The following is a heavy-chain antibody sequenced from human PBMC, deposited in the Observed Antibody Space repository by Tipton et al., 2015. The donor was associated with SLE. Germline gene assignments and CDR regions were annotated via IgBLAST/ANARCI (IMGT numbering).Heavy chain of an antibody. D-gene: IGHD6-13*01. V-gene: IGHV3-7*04. J-gene: IGHJ4*02. CDR3: VRGGMSRNDY. CDR2: IKQDGSQK. Sequence: GSLRLSCAASGFTFSNYWMNWVRQAPGKGLEWVANIKQDGSQKTYVDSVKGRFTISRDNAENSLYLQMNSLRVEDTAMYYCVRGGMSRNDYWGQGTLVTVSS. CDR1: GFTFSNYW.